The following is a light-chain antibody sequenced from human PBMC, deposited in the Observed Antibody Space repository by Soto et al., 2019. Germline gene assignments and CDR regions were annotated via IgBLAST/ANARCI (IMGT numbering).Light chain of an antibody. J-gene: IGKJ1*01. V-gene: IGKV1-5*03. CDR1: QSISSW. Sequence: DIQLTQSPSPLSETVGDRVTITCRASQSISSWLAWYQQKPGKAPKLLIDKASGLDSGAPPRFSGRGSGTEFTLTISSLQADDSATYYCQQYKSFPWTVGSGNKVDIK. CDR2: KAS. CDR3: QQYKSFPWT.